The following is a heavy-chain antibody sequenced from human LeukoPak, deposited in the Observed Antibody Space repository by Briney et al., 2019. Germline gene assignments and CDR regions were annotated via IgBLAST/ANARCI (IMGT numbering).Heavy chain of an antibody. J-gene: IGHJ4*02. CDR2: INHSGST. CDR3: ARGQFRVAGKLDY. D-gene: IGHD6-19*01. CDR1: GIILSSYW. V-gene: IGHV4-34*01. Sequence: GSLRLSCAASGIILSSYWMSWIRQPPGKGLEWIGEINHSGSTNYNPSLKSRVTISVDTSKNQFSLKLSSVTAADTAVYYCARGQFRVAGKLDYWGQGTLVTVSS.